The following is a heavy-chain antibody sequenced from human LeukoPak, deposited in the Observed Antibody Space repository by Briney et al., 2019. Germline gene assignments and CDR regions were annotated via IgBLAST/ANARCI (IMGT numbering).Heavy chain of an antibody. V-gene: IGHV7-4-1*02. Sequence: ASVKVSCKASGYTFTNYAMNWVRQAPGQGLEWMGWINPNTGNPAYARGFTGRFVFSLDTSVTTTYLQISGLKAEDTAVYYCARAYQPLGGLSFPDSWGQGTLVTVSS. CDR3: ARAYQPLGGLSFPDS. D-gene: IGHD3-16*02. CDR2: INPNTGNP. CDR1: GYTFTNYA. J-gene: IGHJ5*01.